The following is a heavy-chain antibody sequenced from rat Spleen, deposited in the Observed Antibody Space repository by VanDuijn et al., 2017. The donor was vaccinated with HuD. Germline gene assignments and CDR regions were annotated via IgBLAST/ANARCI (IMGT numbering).Heavy chain of an antibody. CDR1: GFSPTNHN. Sequence: QVQLKESGPGPVQPSQTLSLTCTVSGFSPTNHNVPWVRQPPGKGLEWMGIIWNNGGTWYNSGLKSRLSLSKDTSESQVFLKMNSLQTEDTATYYCARDGYTLFDYWGQGVMVTVSS. V-gene: IGHV2-41*01. J-gene: IGHJ2*01. CDR2: IWNNGGT. CDR3: ARDGYTLFDY. D-gene: IGHD2-3*01.